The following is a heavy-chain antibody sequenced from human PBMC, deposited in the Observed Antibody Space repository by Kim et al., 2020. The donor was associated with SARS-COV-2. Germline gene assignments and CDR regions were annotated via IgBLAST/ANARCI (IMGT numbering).Heavy chain of an antibody. Sequence: GGSLRLSCSASGFTFRISAMHWVRQAPGKGLAYVSVINTKGNSTYYADSVKGRFTISRDNSKNTLYLQMSSLRPEDTAVYYCVRSGTMSDWGQGTLVTVSS. CDR1: GFTFRISA. D-gene: IGHD3-10*02. CDR2: INTKGNST. J-gene: IGHJ4*02. V-gene: IGHV3-64D*09. CDR3: VRSGTMSD.